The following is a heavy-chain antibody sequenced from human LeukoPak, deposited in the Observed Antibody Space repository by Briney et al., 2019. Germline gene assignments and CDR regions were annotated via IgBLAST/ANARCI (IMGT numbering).Heavy chain of an antibody. D-gene: IGHD5-18*01. CDR1: GFTFGDYT. CDR3: TRGRGYSSGYLGEYFDY. Sequence: GRSLRLSCTASGFTFGDYTMHWVRQAPGKGLEWVSFIRIKAYGGTTAYAASVKDRFTISRDDSKSIAYLQMNSLKTVDTAVYYCTRGRGYSSGYLGEYFDYWGQGALVTVSS. CDR2: IRIKAYGGTT. V-gene: IGHV3-49*04. J-gene: IGHJ4*02.